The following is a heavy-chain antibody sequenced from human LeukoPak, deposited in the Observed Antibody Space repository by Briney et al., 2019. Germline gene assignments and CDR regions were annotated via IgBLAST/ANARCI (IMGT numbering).Heavy chain of an antibody. Sequence: ASVKVSCKASGYTFTGYYMHWVRQAPGQGLEWMGWINPNSGGTNYAQKFQGRVTMTRDTSISTAYMELSRLRSDDTAVYYRARAGDSSGYSAFDIWGQGTMVTVSS. CDR1: GYTFTGYY. D-gene: IGHD3-22*01. CDR3: ARAGDSSGYSAFDI. CDR2: INPNSGGT. J-gene: IGHJ3*02. V-gene: IGHV1-2*02.